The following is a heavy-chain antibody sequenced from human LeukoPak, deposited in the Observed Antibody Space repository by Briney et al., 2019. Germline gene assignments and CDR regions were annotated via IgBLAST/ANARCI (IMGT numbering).Heavy chain of an antibody. CDR3: ARNKGGVAPFDY. V-gene: IGHV3-7*01. CDR1: GFTFSSYS. CDR2: IKQDGSEK. Sequence: PGGSLRLSCAAPGFTFSSYSMSWVRQAPGKGLEWVANIKQDGSEKYYVDSVKGRFTISRDNAKNSLYLQMNSLRAEDTAVYYCARNKGGVAPFDYWGQGTLVTVSS. D-gene: IGHD1-26*01. J-gene: IGHJ4*02.